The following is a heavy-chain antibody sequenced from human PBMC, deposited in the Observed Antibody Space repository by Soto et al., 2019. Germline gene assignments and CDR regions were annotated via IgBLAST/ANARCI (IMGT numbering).Heavy chain of an antibody. V-gene: IGHV1-18*01. J-gene: IGHJ5*02. Sequence: ASVKVSCKSSRYTFTCYGISWVRQAPGKGLEWMGWISSYNGNTNYPHKLQGRVTMTTDRPTRTAYMGPRSLSSDHRAGYYCAREVEMAIRPWGQGTLVTVSS. CDR1: RYTFTCYG. D-gene: IGHD2-21*01. CDR3: AREVEMAIRP. CDR2: ISSYNGNT.